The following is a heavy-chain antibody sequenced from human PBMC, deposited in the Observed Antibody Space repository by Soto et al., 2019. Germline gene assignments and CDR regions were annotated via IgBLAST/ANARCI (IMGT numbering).Heavy chain of an antibody. V-gene: IGHV1-69*01. J-gene: IGHJ6*02. CDR3: VAELDFGKLSVV. CDR2: TIPLFGTT. CDR1: GDTFKNSV. Sequence: QVQLVQSGVEVKKPGSSVRVSCKASGDTFKNSVISWVRQAPGQGLEWMGGTIPLFGTTDYAQKFQGRLTITTDESTTTAYMELSRLTSEATAVYYCVAELDFGKLSVVWGQGTTVIVSS. D-gene: IGHD3-10*01.